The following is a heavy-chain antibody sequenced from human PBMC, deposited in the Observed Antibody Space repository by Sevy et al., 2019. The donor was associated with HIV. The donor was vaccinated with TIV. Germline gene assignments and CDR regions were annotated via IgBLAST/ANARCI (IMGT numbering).Heavy chain of an antibody. V-gene: IGHV3-33*01. J-gene: IGHJ4*02. CDR3: ARGGYYYDNAAYYALDS. CDR1: GFTFSNYA. Sequence: GGSLRLSCAATGFTFSNYAMHWVRQTPGKGLEWVAIMWYDGRFENHWDSVKGRFTISRDNSKNTLYLQMNNVRVEDTAVHYCARGGYYYDNAAYYALDSWGQGTLVTVSS. D-gene: IGHD3-22*01. CDR2: MWYDGRFE.